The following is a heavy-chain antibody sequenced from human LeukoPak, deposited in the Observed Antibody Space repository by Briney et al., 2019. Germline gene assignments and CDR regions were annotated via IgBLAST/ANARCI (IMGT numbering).Heavy chain of an antibody. Sequence: SETLSLTCAVYGGSFSGYYWSWIRQPPGKGLEWIGEINHSGSTNYNPPLKSRVTISVDTSKNQFSLKLSSVTAADTAVYYCARGPQGNYGDFSWGQGTLVTVSS. CDR2: INHSGST. D-gene: IGHD4-17*01. CDR1: GGSFSGYY. V-gene: IGHV4-34*01. J-gene: IGHJ4*02. CDR3: ARGPQGNYGDFS.